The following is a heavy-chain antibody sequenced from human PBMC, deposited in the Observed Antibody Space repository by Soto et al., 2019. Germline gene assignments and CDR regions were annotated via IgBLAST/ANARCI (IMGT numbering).Heavy chain of an antibody. J-gene: IGHJ4*02. Sequence: QITLKESGPTLVKPTQTLTLTCTFSWFSLSPSGVGVGWIRQSPGQALEWLALIYSDDDQRYSPSLTRRLSISKYNSKDQVVLTMTNMDPVDTATYYCAHRGRVGGGYFDYWGQGTLVTVSS. CDR2: IYSDDDQ. V-gene: IGHV2-5*02. CDR3: AHRGRVGGGYFDY. CDR1: WFSLSPSGVG. D-gene: IGHD3-16*01.